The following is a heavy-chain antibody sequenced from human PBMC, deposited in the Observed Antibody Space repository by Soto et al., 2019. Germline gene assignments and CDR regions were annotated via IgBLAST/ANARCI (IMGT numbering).Heavy chain of an antibody. J-gene: IGHJ3*02. V-gene: IGHV3-13*01. CDR1: GFTFSSYD. D-gene: IGHD3-16*01. Sequence: EVQLVESGGGLVQPGGSLRLSCAASGFTFSSYDMHWVRQATGKGLEWVSPIGTAGDTYYPGSVKGRFTTSRENAKNSLYVQMNSVRAGDTAVYYCARTTGGIYGADALDIWGQGTMVTVSS. CDR3: ARTTGGIYGADALDI. CDR2: IGTAGDT.